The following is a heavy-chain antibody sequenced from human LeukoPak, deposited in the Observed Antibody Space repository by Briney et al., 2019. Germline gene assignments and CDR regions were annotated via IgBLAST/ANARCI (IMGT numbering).Heavy chain of an antibody. CDR1: GGSISSYH. J-gene: IGHJ6*03. CDR2: INYSGRT. D-gene: IGHD2-2*01. V-gene: IGHV4-59*12. CDR3: ARCSSTWGHYLYFMDV. Sequence: PSETLSLTCNVSGGSISSYHWSWIRQPPGKGLEWIGYINYSGRTNYNPSLKSRITMSVDTSKNEFSLNLRSAAAADTAVYYCARCSSTWGHYLYFMDVWGKGTTVTISS.